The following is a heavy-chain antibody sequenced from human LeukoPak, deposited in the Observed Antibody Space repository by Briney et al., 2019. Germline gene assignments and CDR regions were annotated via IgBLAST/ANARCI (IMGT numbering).Heavy chain of an antibody. V-gene: IGHV4-30-2*01. J-gene: IGHJ4*02. Sequence: PSQTLSLTCAVSGGSISSGGYSWSWIRQPPGKGLEWIGYIYHSGSTYYNPSLKSRVTISVDRSKNQFSLKLSSVTAADTAVYYCATNQLHEYSGSYFNLLWGQGTLVTVSS. CDR1: GGSISSGGYS. CDR2: IYHSGST. CDR3: ATNQLHEYSGSYFNLL. D-gene: IGHD1-26*01.